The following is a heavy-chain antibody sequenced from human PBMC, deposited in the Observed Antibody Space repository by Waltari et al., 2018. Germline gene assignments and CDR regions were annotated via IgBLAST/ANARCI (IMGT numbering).Heavy chain of an antibody. V-gene: IGHV4-39*01. D-gene: IGHD1-26*01. CDR3: ARHFYREGFDY. Sequence: QLQLQESGPGLVKPSETLSLTCTVSGDSISSSRRYCGWIRQPPGKGLEWIGSIYYSGSTYHNPSLKSRVTLSVDTSKNQFSLRLSSVTAADTALIYCARHFYREGFDYWGQGTLVTVSS. CDR1: GDSISSSRRY. CDR2: IYYSGST. J-gene: IGHJ4*02.